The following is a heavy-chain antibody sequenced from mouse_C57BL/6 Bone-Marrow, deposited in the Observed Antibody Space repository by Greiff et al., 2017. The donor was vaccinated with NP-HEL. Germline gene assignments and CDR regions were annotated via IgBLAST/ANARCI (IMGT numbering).Heavy chain of an antibody. V-gene: IGHV1-59*01. CDR1: GYTFTSYW. J-gene: IGHJ2*01. CDR2: IDPSDSYT. D-gene: IGHD2-3*01. Sequence: VQLQQPGAELVRPGTSVKLSCKASGYTFTSYWMHWVKQRPGQGLEWIGVIDPSDSYTNYNQKFKGKATLTVDTSSSPAYMQLSSLTSEDSAVYYCARERGYDGYYPSVDYWGQGTTLTVSS. CDR3: ARERGYDGYYPSVDY.